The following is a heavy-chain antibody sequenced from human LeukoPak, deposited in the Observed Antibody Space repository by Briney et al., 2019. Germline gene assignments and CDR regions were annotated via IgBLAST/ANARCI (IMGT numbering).Heavy chain of an antibody. CDR3: ARNPPWEAFDI. CDR2: IKPDGSER. J-gene: IGHJ3*02. Sequence: GSLRLSCAVSGFDFSIYWMSWVRQAPGKGLEWVANIKPDGSERYYVDSVEGRFTVSRDNAKKSLYLQMNSLRAEDTAVYYCARNPPWEAFDIWGQGTLVTVSS. V-gene: IGHV3-7*01. CDR1: GFDFSIYW. D-gene: IGHD1-26*01.